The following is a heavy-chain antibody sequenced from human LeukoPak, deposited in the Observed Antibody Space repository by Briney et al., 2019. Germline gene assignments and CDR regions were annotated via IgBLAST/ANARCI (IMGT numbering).Heavy chain of an antibody. CDR2: IIPIFGTA. V-gene: IGHV1-69*13. J-gene: IGHJ5*02. D-gene: IGHD3-10*01. CDR3: ARVDYPLGSGSYGGRRGNWFDP. Sequence: SVKVSCKASGGTFSSYAISWVRQAPGQGLEWMGGIIPIFGTANYAQKFQGRVTITADESTSTAYMELSSLRSEDTAVYYCARVDYPLGSGSYGGRRGNWFDPWGQGTLVTVSS. CDR1: GGTFSSYA.